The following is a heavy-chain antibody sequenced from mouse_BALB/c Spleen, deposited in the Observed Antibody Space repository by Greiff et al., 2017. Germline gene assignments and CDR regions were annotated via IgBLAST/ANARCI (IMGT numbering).Heavy chain of an antibody. CDR1: GFTFSSYA. D-gene: IGHD1-1*02. V-gene: IGHV5-6-5*01. J-gene: IGHJ1*01. CDR2: ISSGGST. Sequence: EVQLVESGGGLVKPGGSLKLSCAASGFTFSSYAMSWVRQTPEKRLEWVASISSGGSTYYPDSVKGRFTISRDNARNILYLQMRSLRSEDTAMYYCEREMVWYFDVWGAGSTVTVSS. CDR3: EREMVWYFDV.